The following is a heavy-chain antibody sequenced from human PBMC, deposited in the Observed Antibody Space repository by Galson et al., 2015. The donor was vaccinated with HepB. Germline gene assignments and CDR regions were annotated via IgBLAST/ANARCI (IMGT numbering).Heavy chain of an antibody. V-gene: IGHV1-69*04. CDR2: IIPILGIA. CDR3: ARGSTSKSDV. J-gene: IGHJ6*04. D-gene: IGHD2-2*01. CDR1: GGTSSSYA. Sequence: SVKVSCKASGGTSSSYAISWVRQAPGQGLEWMGRIIPILGIANYAQKFQGRVTITADKSTSTAYMELSSLRSEDTAVYYCARGSTSKSDVWGKGTTVTVSS.